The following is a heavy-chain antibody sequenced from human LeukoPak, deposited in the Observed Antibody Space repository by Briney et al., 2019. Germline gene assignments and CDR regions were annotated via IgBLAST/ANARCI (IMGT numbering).Heavy chain of an antibody. CDR2: VGISGDT. CDR3: VRGGVQVSGIDEIDY. Sequence: GGSLRLSCAASGFTFRSYDMHWVRQVTGKGLEWVSAVGISGDTYYAGSVKGRFTISRENAKDSLYLQMNSLTAGDTAVYYCVRGGVQVSGIDEIDYWGQGTLVTVSS. D-gene: IGHD6-19*01. V-gene: IGHV3-13*01. CDR1: GFTFRSYD. J-gene: IGHJ4*02.